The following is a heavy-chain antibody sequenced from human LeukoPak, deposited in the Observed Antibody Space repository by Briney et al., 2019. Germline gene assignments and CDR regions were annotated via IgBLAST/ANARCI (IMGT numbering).Heavy chain of an antibody. CDR3: ARAFMVAAGTGPFDY. CDR2: IKSDTSYV. J-gene: IGHJ4*02. Sequence: GGSLRLSCAASGFTFSTYTVNWVRQASGKGLEWVSSIKSDTSYVYYADSVKGRFTISRDNAKNSLYLQMSSLRAEDTAVYFCARAFMVAAGTGPFDYWGQGTPVTVSS. V-gene: IGHV3-21*01. CDR1: GFTFSTYT. D-gene: IGHD6-13*01.